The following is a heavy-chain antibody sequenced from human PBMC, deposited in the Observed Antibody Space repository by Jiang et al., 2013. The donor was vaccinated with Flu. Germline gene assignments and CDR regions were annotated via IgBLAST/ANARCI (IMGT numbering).Heavy chain of an antibody. Sequence: GAEVKKPGASVKVSCKVSGYTLTELSMHWVRQAPGKGLEWMGGFDPEDGETIYAQKFQGRVTMTEDTSTDTAYMELSSLRSEDTAVYYCATSRRYDILTGYYYYGMDVWGKGTTVTVSS. D-gene: IGHD3-9*01. CDR3: ATSRRYDILTGYYYYGMDV. V-gene: IGHV1-24*01. CDR1: GYTLTELS. J-gene: IGHJ6*04. CDR2: FDPEDGET.